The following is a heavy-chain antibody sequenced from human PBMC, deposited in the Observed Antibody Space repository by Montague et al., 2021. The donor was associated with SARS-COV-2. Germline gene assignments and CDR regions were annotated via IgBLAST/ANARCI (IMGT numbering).Heavy chain of an antibody. V-gene: IGHV1-2*02. CDR1: GYTFTDYY. D-gene: IGHD3-9*01. CDR3: ATMDFDTHRHY. J-gene: IGHJ4*02. Sequence: SVKVSCKASGYTFTDYYLHWLRQAPGQGLEWMGWINPNSGGTSYAQKFQGRVTMTRDTSISTAYMDLSRLRSADTAVYYCATMDFDTHRHYWGQGTLVSVSS. CDR2: INPNSGGT.